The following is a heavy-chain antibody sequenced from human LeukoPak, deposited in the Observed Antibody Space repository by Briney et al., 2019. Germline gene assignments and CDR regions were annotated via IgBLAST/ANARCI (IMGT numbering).Heavy chain of an antibody. CDR1: GFTFSSYT. Sequence: GGSLRLSCAASGFTFSSYTMNWVRQPPGKGLEWVSNIGTSSTTIYYADSVKGRFTISRDNARNSLFLQMNSLRAEDTAVYYCAREAWEQLRNAFDMWGQGTMVTVSS. D-gene: IGHD1-26*01. CDR3: AREAWEQLRNAFDM. CDR2: IGTSSTTI. V-gene: IGHV3-48*01. J-gene: IGHJ3*02.